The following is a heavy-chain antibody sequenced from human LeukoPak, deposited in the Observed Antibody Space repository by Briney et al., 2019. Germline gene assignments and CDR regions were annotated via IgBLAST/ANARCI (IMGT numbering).Heavy chain of an antibody. CDR2: IYSSGST. J-gene: IGHJ3*02. Sequence: SETLSLTCTVSGGSISSYYWSWIRQPPGKGLEWIGYIYSSGSTNYNPSLKSRVTISVDTSKNQFSLKLSSVTAADTAGYYCARTGDFWSGPDAFDIWGQGTMVTVSS. D-gene: IGHD3-3*01. V-gene: IGHV4-4*09. CDR3: ARTGDFWSGPDAFDI. CDR1: GGSISSYY.